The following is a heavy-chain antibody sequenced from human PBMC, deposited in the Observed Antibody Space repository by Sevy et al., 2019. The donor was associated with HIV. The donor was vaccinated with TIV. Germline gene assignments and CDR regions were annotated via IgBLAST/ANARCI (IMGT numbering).Heavy chain of an antibody. J-gene: IGHJ6*02. CDR3: AREPCYSSSSDFYYYGMDV. CDR2: ISGSGSTI. D-gene: IGHD6-6*01. V-gene: IGHV3-48*02. CDR1: GFTFRTHS. Sequence: GGSLRLSCVASGFTFRTHSMNWVRQAPGKGLEWISFISGSGSTISYADSVKGGLNVTRENAQNSLSLQMNSLRDEDTAVYYCAREPCYSSSSDFYYYGMDVWGQGTTVTVSS.